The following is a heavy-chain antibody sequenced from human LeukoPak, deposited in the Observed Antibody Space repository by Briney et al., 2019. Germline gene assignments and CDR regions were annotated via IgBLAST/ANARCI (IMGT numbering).Heavy chain of an antibody. CDR3: ASVGIKAAVPSDY. CDR1: GASSSSADHY. Sequence: SETLSLTCLVSGASSSSADHYWTWIRQPPGKGLEWVGYIYFSGSTYYNPSLKGRATRSLDTSKSRFFLKMTSVTAADTAVYICASVGIKAAVPSDYWGQGTLVTVSS. J-gene: IGHJ4*02. D-gene: IGHD6-13*01. V-gene: IGHV4-30-4*07. CDR2: IYFSGST.